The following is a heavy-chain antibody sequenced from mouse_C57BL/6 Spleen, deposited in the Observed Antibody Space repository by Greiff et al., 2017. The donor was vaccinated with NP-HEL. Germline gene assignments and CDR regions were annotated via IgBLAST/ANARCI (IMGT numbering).Heavy chain of an antibody. V-gene: IGHV5-4*01. Sequence: EVQLVESGGGLVKPGGSLKLSCAASGFTFSSYAMSWVRQTPEKRLEWVATISDGGSYTYYPDNVKGRFTISRDNAKNNLYLQMSHLKSEDTAMYYCARVGIYYGNFYFDYWGQGTTLTVSS. CDR1: GFTFSSYA. D-gene: IGHD2-1*01. CDR3: ARVGIYYGNFYFDY. J-gene: IGHJ2*01. CDR2: ISDGGSYT.